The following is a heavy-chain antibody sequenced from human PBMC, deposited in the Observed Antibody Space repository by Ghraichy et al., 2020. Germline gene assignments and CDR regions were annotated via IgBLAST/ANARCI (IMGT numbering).Heavy chain of an antibody. J-gene: IGHJ4*02. Sequence: GGSLRLSCAASGFTFSSYAMSWVRQAPGKGLEWVSAISGSGGSTYYADSVKGRFTISRDNSKNTLYLQMNSLRAEDTAVYYCANLGHYDYVWGSYRSRAGDYWGQGTLVTVSS. CDR2: ISGSGGST. CDR1: GFTFSSYA. V-gene: IGHV3-23*01. CDR3: ANLGHYDYVWGSYRSRAGDY. D-gene: IGHD3-16*02.